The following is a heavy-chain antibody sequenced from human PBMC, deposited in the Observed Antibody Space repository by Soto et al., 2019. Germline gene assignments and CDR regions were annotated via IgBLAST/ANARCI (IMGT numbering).Heavy chain of an antibody. CDR2: ISGSGGST. Sequence: TGGSLRLSCAASGFTFSSYAMSWVRQAPGKGLEWVSAISGSGGSTYYADSVKGRFTISRDNSKNTLYLQMNSLRAEDTAVYYCAKFSTYDLLTGYMFVRGQGTLVTVSS. CDR3: AKFSTYDLLTGYMFV. V-gene: IGHV3-23*01. J-gene: IGHJ4*02. CDR1: GFTFSSYA. D-gene: IGHD3-9*01.